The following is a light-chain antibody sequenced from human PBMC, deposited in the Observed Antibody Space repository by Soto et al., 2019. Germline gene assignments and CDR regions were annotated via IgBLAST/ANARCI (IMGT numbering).Light chain of an antibody. V-gene: IGLV2-14*03. CDR2: DVT. Sequence: QSVLTQPASVSGSPGQSIIISCTGTRSDVGGYNYVSWYQQHPGKAPKLIIFDVTNRPSVVSNRFSGSKSGNTASLTISWLQAEDEADYYCNSYRSGSSRVFGGGTKLTVL. J-gene: IGLJ3*02. CDR1: RSDVGGYNY. CDR3: NSYRSGSSRV.